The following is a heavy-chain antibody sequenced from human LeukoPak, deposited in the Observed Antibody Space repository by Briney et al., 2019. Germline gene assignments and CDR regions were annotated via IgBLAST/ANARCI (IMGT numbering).Heavy chain of an antibody. CDR3: AKVAWQPYYYYGMDV. V-gene: IGHV3-23*01. CDR1: GFTFSSYA. D-gene: IGHD6-13*01. J-gene: IGHJ6*02. CDR2: TSGSGGST. Sequence: GGSLRLSCAASGFTFSSYAMSWVRQAPGKGLEWVSATSGSGGSTYYADSVKGRFTISRDNSKNTLYLQMNSLRAEDTAVYYCAKVAWQPYYYYGMDVWGQGTTVTVSS.